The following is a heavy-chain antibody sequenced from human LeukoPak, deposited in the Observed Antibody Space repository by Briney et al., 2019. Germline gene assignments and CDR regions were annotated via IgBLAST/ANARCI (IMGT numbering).Heavy chain of an antibody. CDR1: GYSISSGYY. Sequence: SETLSLTCAVSGYSISSGYYWGWIRQPPGKGLEWIGSIYHSGSTYYNPSLKSRVTISVDTSKNQFSLKLNSVTAADTAVYYRARNPHWMVRGVITWGQGTLVTVSS. J-gene: IGHJ5*02. V-gene: IGHV4-38-2*01. CDR3: ARNPHWMVRGVIT. D-gene: IGHD3-10*01. CDR2: IYHSGST.